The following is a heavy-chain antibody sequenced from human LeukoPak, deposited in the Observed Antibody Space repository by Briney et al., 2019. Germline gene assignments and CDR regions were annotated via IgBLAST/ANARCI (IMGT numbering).Heavy chain of an antibody. CDR2: ISYDGSNK. Sequence: GRSLRLSCAASGFTFSSYAMHWVRQAPGKGLEWVAVISYDGSNKYYADSVKGRFTISGDNSKNTLYLQMNSLRAEDTAVYYCARGIRRVLLWFGEFDYWGQGTLVTVSS. V-gene: IGHV3-30-3*01. CDR3: ARGIRRVLLWFGEFDY. J-gene: IGHJ4*02. D-gene: IGHD3-10*01. CDR1: GFTFSSYA.